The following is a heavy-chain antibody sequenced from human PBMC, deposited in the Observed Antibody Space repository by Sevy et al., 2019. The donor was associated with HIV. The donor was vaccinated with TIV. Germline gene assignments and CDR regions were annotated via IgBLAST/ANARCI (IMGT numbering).Heavy chain of an antibody. CDR2: INPNSGGT. V-gene: IGHV1-2*02. J-gene: IGHJ6*02. Sequence: ASVKVSCKASGYTFTGYYMHWVRQAPGQGLEWMGWINPNSGGTNYAQKFQGRVTMTRDTSISTAYMELSRLRSDDTAVYYCASEGTITRGFRAFVDVWGQGTTVTVSS. D-gene: IGHD3-10*01. CDR3: ASEGTITRGFRAFVDV. CDR1: GYTFTGYY.